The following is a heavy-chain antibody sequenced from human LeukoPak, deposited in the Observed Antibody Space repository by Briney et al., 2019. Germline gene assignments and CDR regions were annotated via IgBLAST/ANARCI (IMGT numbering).Heavy chain of an antibody. CDR2: INHSGST. V-gene: IGHV4-34*08. J-gene: IGHJ4*02. CDR3: TRQTAAAGYYFDY. CDR1: GFTFSSYA. Sequence: PGGSLRLSCAASGFTFSSYAMSWIRQPPGKGLEWIGEINHSGSTNYNPSLKSRVTISVDTSKNQFSLKLSSVTAADTAVYYCTRQTAAAGYYFDYWGQGTLVTVSS. D-gene: IGHD6-13*01.